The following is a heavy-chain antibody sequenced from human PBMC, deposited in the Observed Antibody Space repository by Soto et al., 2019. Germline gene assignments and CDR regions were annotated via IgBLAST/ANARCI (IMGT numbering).Heavy chain of an antibody. CDR2: INSDGSST. CDR3: AIRASYYDSSGYFDY. D-gene: IGHD3-22*01. Sequence: GGSLRLSCAASGFTFSNNWMHWVRQAPGKGPVWVSRINSDGSSTYYADSVKGRFTISRDNAKNTLYLQMNSLRAEDTAVYYCAIRASYYDSSGYFDYWGQGTLVTVS. CDR1: GFTFSNNW. V-gene: IGHV3-74*01. J-gene: IGHJ4*02.